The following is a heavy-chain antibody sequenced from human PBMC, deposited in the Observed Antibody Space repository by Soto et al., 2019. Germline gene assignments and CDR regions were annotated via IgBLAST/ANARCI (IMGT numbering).Heavy chain of an antibody. J-gene: IGHJ5*02. CDR2: IVVGSGNT. V-gene: IGHV1-58*01. CDR3: AADSSWYGDNWFDP. Sequence: SVKVSCKASGFTFTSSAVQWVRQARGQRLEWIGWIVVGSGNTNYAQKFQERVTITRDMSTSTAYMELSSLRSEDTAVYYCAADSSWYGDNWFDPWGQGTLVTVSS. D-gene: IGHD6-13*01. CDR1: GFTFTSSA.